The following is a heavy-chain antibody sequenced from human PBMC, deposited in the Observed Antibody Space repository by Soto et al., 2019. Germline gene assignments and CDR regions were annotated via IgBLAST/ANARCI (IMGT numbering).Heavy chain of an antibody. V-gene: IGHV3-30*18. D-gene: IGHD6-13*01. J-gene: IGHJ6*02. CDR2: ISYDGSNK. CDR3: ANLIAAAGPYYYGMDV. CDR1: GFTFSSYG. Sequence: GGSLRLSCAASGFTFSSYGMHWVRQAPGKGLEWVAVISYDGSNKYYADSVKGRFTISRDNSKNTLYLQMNSLRAEDTAVYYCANLIAAAGPYYYGMDVWGQGTTVTVSS.